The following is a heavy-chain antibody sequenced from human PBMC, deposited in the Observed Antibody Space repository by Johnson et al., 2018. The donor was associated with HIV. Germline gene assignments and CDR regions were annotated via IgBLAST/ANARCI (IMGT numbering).Heavy chain of an antibody. D-gene: IGHD2-21*01. J-gene: IGHJ3*02. CDR2: IDGDGGRQ. CDR1: GFTFDDYG. V-gene: IGHV3-20*04. CDR3: AGGGSTDCDDAFDI. Sequence: VQLVESGGGVVRPGGSLRLSCAASGFTFDDYGMSWVRQVQGKGLEWVAGIDGDGGRQRYADSVKGRFTISRDNARNSLYMEMSSLRAEDAAVYYWAGGGSTDCDDAFDIWGQGTMVTVSS.